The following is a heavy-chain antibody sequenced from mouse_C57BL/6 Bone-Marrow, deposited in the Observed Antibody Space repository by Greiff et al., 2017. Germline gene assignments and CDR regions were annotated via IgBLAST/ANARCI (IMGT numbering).Heavy chain of an antibody. CDR2: INPGSGGT. Sequence: VQLQQSGAELVRPGTSVKVSCKASGYAFTNYLIEWVKQRPGQGLEWIGVINPGSGGTNYNEKFKGKATLTADKSSSTAYRQLSSRTAEDSAVYFCASLSQAEFAYWGQGTLVTVSA. CDR3: ASLSQAEFAY. J-gene: IGHJ3*01. CDR1: GYAFTNYL. V-gene: IGHV1-54*01. D-gene: IGHD3-2*02.